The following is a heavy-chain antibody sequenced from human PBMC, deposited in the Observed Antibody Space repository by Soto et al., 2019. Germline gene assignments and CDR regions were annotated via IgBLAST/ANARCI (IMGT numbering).Heavy chain of an antibody. J-gene: IGHJ6*02. CDR1: GFSFSDYD. CDR2: IGIAGDT. V-gene: IGHV3-13*01. Sequence: DVQLVESGGTLVQPGGSLRLSCAASGFSFSDYDMHWVRQATGKGLEGVSGIGIAGDTYYSGSVKGRFTISRENAKNSLYLHMNSLRAVDTAVYYCARDRHGMDGWGQGTTVTVSS. CDR3: ARDRHGMDG.